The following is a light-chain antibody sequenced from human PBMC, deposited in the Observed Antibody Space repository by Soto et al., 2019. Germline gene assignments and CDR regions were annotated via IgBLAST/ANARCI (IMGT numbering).Light chain of an antibody. CDR2: DAS. CDR1: QSVSSY. CDR3: QQRSNWPIT. V-gene: IGKV3-11*01. Sequence: EIVLTQSPATLSLSPGERATLSCRASQSVSSYLAWYQHKPGQAPRLLIYDASTMATGIPARFSGSGSWTDFTLTISSLEPEDFAVYYCQQRSNWPITFGQGTRLEIK. J-gene: IGKJ5*01.